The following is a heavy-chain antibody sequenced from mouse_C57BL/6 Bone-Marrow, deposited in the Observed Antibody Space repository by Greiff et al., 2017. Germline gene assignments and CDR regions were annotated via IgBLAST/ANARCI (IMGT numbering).Heavy chain of an antibody. CDR3: AREAYSIFAY. CDR2: INPYNGGT. CDR1: GYTFTDYY. D-gene: IGHD2-5*01. J-gene: IGHJ3*01. V-gene: IGHV1-19*01. Sequence: VQLQQSGPVLVKPGASVKMSCKASGYTFTDYYMNWVKQSHGKSLEWIGVINPYNGGTSYNQKFKGKATLTVDKSSSTAYMELNSLTSEDSAVYYCAREAYSIFAYWGQGTLVTVSA.